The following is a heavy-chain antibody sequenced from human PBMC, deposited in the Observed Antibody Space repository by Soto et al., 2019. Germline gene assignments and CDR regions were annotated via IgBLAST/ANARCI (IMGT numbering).Heavy chain of an antibody. V-gene: IGHV3-23*01. D-gene: IGHD4-4*01. Sequence: EVQLLESGGGLVQPGGSLRLSCAASGFTFSSYALSWVRQTPGKGLEWVSGIGGSGGRTYYADSVKGRFTISRDNSKNILYLQMNSLRAEDTAVYYCVQNREDFAYTNYREYWGQGTLVTVSS. CDR2: IGGSGGRT. J-gene: IGHJ4*02. CDR1: GFTFSSYA. CDR3: VQNREDFAYTNYREY.